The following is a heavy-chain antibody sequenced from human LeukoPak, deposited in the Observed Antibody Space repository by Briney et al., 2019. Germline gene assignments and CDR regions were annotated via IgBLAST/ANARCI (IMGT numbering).Heavy chain of an antibody. D-gene: IGHD3-22*01. CDR3: ARELPYYYDSSGYCYDY. Sequence: ASVKVSCKASGYTFTSYDINWVRQATGQGLEWMGWMNPNSGNTGYAQKFQGRVTMTRNTSISTAYMELSSLRSEDTAVYYCARELPYYYDSSGYCYDYWGQGILVTVSS. CDR2: MNPNSGNT. V-gene: IGHV1-8*01. CDR1: GYTFTSYD. J-gene: IGHJ4*02.